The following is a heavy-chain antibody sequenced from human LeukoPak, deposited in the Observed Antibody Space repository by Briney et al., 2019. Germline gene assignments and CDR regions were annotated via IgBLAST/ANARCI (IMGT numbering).Heavy chain of an antibody. CDR3: ARDKVDSGYDAFDI. D-gene: IGHD5-12*01. Sequence: GGSLRLSCAASGFTFSSYSVNWVRQAPGKGLEWVSSISSSSSYIYYADSVKGRFTISRDNAKNSLYLQMNSLRAEDTAVYYCARDKVDSGYDAFDIWGQGTMVTVSS. CDR1: GFTFSSYS. J-gene: IGHJ3*02. CDR2: ISSSSSYI. V-gene: IGHV3-21*01.